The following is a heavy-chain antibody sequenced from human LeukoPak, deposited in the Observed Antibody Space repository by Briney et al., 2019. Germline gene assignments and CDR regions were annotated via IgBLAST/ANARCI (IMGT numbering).Heavy chain of an antibody. CDR3: ARDRRGAFDI. J-gene: IGHJ3*02. Sequence: SGGSLRLSCAASGFTFSSYSMNWVRQAPGKGLEWVSSISSSSSYIYYADSVKGRFTISRDNAKNSLYLQMNSLRAEDTAVYYCARDRRGAFDIWGQGTMVTVSS. CDR2: ISSSSSYI. D-gene: IGHD3-10*01. CDR1: GFTFSSYS. V-gene: IGHV3-21*01.